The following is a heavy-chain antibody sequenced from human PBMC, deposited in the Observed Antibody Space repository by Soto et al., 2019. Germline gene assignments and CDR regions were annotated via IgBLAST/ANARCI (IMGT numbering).Heavy chain of an antibody. Sequence: EVQLVESGGGLVQPGGSLRLSCAACGFTLSSYWMHWVRQAPGKGLVWVSRIKSDGTITNYADSVKGRFSISKDNAKNTLFLQMNSLSAEDTAVYYCARGGYTAGFDPWGQGTLVTVSS. CDR1: GFTLSSYW. CDR3: ARGGYTAGFDP. CDR2: IKSDGTIT. V-gene: IGHV3-74*01. J-gene: IGHJ5*02. D-gene: IGHD5-12*01.